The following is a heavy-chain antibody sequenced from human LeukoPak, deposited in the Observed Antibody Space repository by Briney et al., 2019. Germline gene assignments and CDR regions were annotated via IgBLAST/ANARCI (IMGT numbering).Heavy chain of an antibody. CDR3: AKDMLVGALDY. CDR2: ISWNSGSI. Sequence: GRSLRLSCAASGFTFDDYAMQWVRQAPGKGLEWVSGISWNSGSIGYADSVKGRFTISRDNAKNSLYLQMNSLRAEDTALYYCAKDMLVGALDYWGQGTLVTVSS. V-gene: IGHV3-9*01. J-gene: IGHJ4*02. CDR1: GFTFDDYA. D-gene: IGHD1-26*01.